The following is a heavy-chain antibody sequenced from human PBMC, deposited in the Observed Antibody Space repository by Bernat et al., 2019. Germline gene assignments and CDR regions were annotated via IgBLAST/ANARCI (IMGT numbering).Heavy chain of an antibody. J-gene: IGHJ5*02. CDR2: IYHRGST. CDR1: GYSISSGYY. D-gene: IGHD5-18*01. V-gene: IGHV4-38-2*01. CDR3: ERVDTAMVGGFDP. Sequence: QVQLQESGPGLVKPSETLSLTCAVSGYSISSGYYWGWIRQPPGKGLEWIGSIYHRGSTYYNPSLKSRVTISVDTSKTQFSLKLSSVTAADTAVYYCERVDTAMVGGFDPWGQGTLVTVSS.